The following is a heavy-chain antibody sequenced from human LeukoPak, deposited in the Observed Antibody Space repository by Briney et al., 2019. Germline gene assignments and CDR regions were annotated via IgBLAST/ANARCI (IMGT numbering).Heavy chain of an antibody. Sequence: GASVKVSCKASGGTFSSYAIIWVRQAPGQGLEWMGRIIPILGIANYAQKFQGRVTITADKSTSTAYMELGSLRSEDTAVYYCASRSLGGSSAPAFFYWGQGTLVTVSS. CDR1: GGTFSSYA. CDR3: ASRSLGGSSAPAFFY. V-gene: IGHV1-69*04. CDR2: IIPILGIA. D-gene: IGHD2-15*01. J-gene: IGHJ4*02.